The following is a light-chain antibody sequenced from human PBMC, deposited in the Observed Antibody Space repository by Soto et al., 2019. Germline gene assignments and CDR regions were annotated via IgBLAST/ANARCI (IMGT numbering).Light chain of an antibody. CDR3: SSYTTSSTVI. Sequence: QSALTQPASVSGSPVQSITISCTGTSSDVGPYNYVSWYQQHPGKAPKVMIYEVSNRPSGVSNRFSGSKSGNTASLTISGLQAEDEADYYCSSYTTSSTVIFGGGTKLTVL. J-gene: IGLJ2*01. CDR2: EVS. CDR1: SSDVGPYNY. V-gene: IGLV2-14*01.